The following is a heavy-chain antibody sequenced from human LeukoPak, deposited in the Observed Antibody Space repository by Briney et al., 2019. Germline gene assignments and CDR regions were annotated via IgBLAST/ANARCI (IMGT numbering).Heavy chain of an antibody. J-gene: IGHJ4*02. CDR2: IKQDGSEK. V-gene: IGHV3-7*03. CDR1: GFSFSSYW. D-gene: IGHD2-15*01. CDR3: VREDRSCYYY. Sequence: GGSLRLSCAGSGFSFSSYWMAWVRQAPGKRLEWVASIKQDGSEKYYADSVKGRFTMSKDNSKNSIYLQMNSLRAEDTAVYYCVREDRSCYYYWGQGTLVTVSS.